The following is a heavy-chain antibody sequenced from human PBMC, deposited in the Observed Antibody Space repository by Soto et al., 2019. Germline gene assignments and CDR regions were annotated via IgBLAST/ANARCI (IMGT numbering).Heavy chain of an antibody. CDR2: ISAYNGNT. J-gene: IGHJ4*02. D-gene: IGHD6-13*01. CDR3: ASSSSYYFDY. V-gene: IGHV1-18*01. Sequence: ASVKVSCKASGYTFTTYGVSWVRQAPGQGLEWMGWISAYNGNTNYAQKLQGRVTMTTDTSTSTAYMELRSLRSDDTAVYYCASSSSYYFDYWGQGTLVTVSS. CDR1: GYTFTTYG.